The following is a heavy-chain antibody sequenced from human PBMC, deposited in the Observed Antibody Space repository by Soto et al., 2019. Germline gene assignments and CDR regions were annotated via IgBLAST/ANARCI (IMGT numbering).Heavy chain of an antibody. D-gene: IGHD2-2*02. J-gene: IGHJ4*02. CDR2: IYHSGST. V-gene: IGHV4-4*02. CDR3: ARAHCSSTSCYTYYFDY. Sequence: TLSLTCAVSSGSISSSNWWSWVRQPPGKGLEWIGEIYHSGSTNYNPSLKSRVTISVDKSKNQFSLKLSSVTAADTAVYYCARAHCSSTSCYTYYFDYWGQGTLVTVSS. CDR1: SGSISSSNW.